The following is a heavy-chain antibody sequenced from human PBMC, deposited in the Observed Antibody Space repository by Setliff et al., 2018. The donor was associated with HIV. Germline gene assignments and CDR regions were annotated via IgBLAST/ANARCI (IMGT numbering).Heavy chain of an antibody. CDR3: ATSSRIYYYSYMDV. D-gene: IGHD2-2*01. CDR2: ISAYNGNT. Sequence: EASVKVSCKASGGTFSNYAVNWVRQAPAQGLEWMGWISAYNGNTNYAQKLQGRVTMTTDTSTSTAYMELRSLRSDDTAVYYCATSSRIYYYSYMDVWGKGTTVTVSS. CDR1: GGTFSNYA. V-gene: IGHV1-18*01. J-gene: IGHJ6*03.